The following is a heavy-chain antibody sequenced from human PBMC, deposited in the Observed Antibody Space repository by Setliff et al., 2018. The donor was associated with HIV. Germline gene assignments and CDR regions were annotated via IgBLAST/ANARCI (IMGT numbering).Heavy chain of an antibody. CDR3: ARQVTVVGYFETAAGSFNY. Sequence: SETLSLTCSVSGASIRGHYWSWIRQSPGKGLEWIGNIYYSGNTNYNPSFKSRVTISVDTSKNQFSLRVNSVTAADTAVYYCARQVTVVGYFETAAGSFNYWGPGTLVTVSS. J-gene: IGHJ4*02. D-gene: IGHD2-21*01. V-gene: IGHV4-59*08. CDR1: GASIRGHY. CDR2: IYYSGNT.